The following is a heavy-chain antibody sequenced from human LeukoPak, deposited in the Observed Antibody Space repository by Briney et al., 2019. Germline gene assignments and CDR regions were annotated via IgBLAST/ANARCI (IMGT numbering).Heavy chain of an antibody. J-gene: IGHJ4*02. D-gene: IGHD2-2*01. CDR1: GFIFSTYS. V-gene: IGHV3-48*01. Sequence: GGSLRLSCAASGFIFSTYSMNWVRQAPGKGLEWVSYMSISTTIYYADSVKGRFTISRDNAKTSLYLQMNSLRADDTAVYYCARYCSSTSCSYFDYWGQGTLVTVSS. CDR3: ARYCSSTSCSYFDY. CDR2: MSISTTI.